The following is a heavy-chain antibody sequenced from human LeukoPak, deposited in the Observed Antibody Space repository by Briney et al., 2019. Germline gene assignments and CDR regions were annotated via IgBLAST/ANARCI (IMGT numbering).Heavy chain of an antibody. CDR3: TRNTMLGYFDY. V-gene: IGHV3-11*01. J-gene: IGHJ4*02. CDR1: GFTFSDYY. Sequence: GGSLRLSCAASGFTFSDYYMSWIRQAPGKGLEWVSDISSSGSTIYYADSVKGRFTISRDNAKNSLYLQMNSLRAEDTAVYYCTRNTMLGYFDYWGQGTLVTVSS. CDR2: ISSSGSTI. D-gene: IGHD3-10*02.